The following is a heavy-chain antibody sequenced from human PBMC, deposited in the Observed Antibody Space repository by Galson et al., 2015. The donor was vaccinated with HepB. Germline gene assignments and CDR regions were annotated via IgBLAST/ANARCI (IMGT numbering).Heavy chain of an antibody. J-gene: IGHJ4*02. CDR2: ISYDGDNK. D-gene: IGHD2-2*01. CDR3: AKDRGEVGYCTGTSCFYYFDY. Sequence: SLRLSCAASGFTFSGYAMHWVRQAPGKGLEWVAGISYDGDNKYYTDSVKDRFTISRDNSKSTLYLQMNSLRAEDTAVYYCAKDRGEVGYCTGTSCFYYFDYWGQGTLVTVSS. V-gene: IGHV3-30*18. CDR1: GFTFSGYA.